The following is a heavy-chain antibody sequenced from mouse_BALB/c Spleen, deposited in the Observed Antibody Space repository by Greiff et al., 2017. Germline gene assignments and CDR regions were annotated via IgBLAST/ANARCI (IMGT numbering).Heavy chain of an antibody. Sequence: QVQLQQSGPELVKPGASVKISCKASGYAFSSSWMNWVKQRPGQGLEWIGRIYPGDGDTNYNGKFKGKATLTADKSSSTAYMQLSSLTSVDSAVYFCARSYYYGSSYSFAYWGQGTLVTVSA. J-gene: IGHJ3*01. CDR2: IYPGDGDT. D-gene: IGHD1-1*01. CDR1: GYAFSSSW. V-gene: IGHV1-82*01. CDR3: ARSYYYGSSYSFAY.